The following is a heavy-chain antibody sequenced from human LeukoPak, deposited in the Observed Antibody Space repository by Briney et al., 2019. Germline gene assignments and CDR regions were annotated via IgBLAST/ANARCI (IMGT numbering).Heavy chain of an antibody. V-gene: IGHV4-31*03. J-gene: IGHJ4*02. CDR2: IYDSRFT. CDR1: GRSIGRGGHY. D-gene: IGHD6-13*01. CDR3: ARGFESSKMGY. Sequence: PSETLSLTCTVSGRSIGRGGHYCSWIRQHPGEGLEWIGCIYDSRFTYYNPSLNSRVTISVDSSENQLSLKLSPVIAADTAVYYCARGFESSKMGYWGRGTLVTVSS.